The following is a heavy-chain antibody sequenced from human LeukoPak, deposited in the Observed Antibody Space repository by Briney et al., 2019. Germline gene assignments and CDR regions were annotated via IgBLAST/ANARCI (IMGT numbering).Heavy chain of an antibody. D-gene: IGHD1-1*01. Sequence: GGSLRLSCEASGLTSSIHGMSWVRQAPGKGLQWVSAITGDGTTTYYADSVKGRFTISRDNSKNMLYLQMSSLRAEDTAVYYCAKMNGYFEYWGQGALVPVSS. J-gene: IGHJ4*02. V-gene: IGHV3-23*01. CDR3: AKMNGYFEY. CDR1: GLTSSIHG. CDR2: ITGDGTTT.